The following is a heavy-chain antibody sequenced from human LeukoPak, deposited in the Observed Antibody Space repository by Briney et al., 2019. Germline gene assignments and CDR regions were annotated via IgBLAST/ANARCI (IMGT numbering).Heavy chain of an antibody. CDR3: ARVRDSSSWYKDHYFDY. V-gene: IGHV4-61*01. CDR2: IYYSGST. D-gene: IGHD6-13*01. J-gene: IGHJ4*02. CDR1: GGSITSSSYY. Sequence: SETLSLTCTVSGGSITSSSYYWSWIRQPPGKGLEWIGYIYYSGSTNYNPSLKGRVTISVDTSKNQFSLKLSSVTAADTAVYYCARVRDSSSWYKDHYFDYWGQGTLVTVSS.